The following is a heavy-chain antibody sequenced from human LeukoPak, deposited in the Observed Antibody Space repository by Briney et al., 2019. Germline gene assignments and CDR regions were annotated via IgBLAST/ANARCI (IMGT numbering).Heavy chain of an antibody. D-gene: IGHD2-8*01. CDR2: IKQDGSEK. CDR3: ARDMCGVGVCYSSFAFDV. J-gene: IGHJ3*01. CDR1: GFTFSSYW. V-gene: IGHV3-7*01. Sequence: GGSLRLSCAASGFTFSSYWMSWVRQAPGKGLEWVANIKQDGSEKHYVDSVKGRFTISRDNAKKSLFLHMNSLRVEDTAVYFCARDMCGVGVCYSSFAFDVWAQGTMVTVSS.